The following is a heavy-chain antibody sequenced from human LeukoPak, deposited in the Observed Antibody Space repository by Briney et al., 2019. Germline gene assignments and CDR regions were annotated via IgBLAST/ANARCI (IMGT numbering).Heavy chain of an antibody. D-gene: IGHD1-26*01. CDR3: ANGGVGATRFDY. CDR1: GFTFSSYS. CDR2: ISSSSSYI. Sequence: GGSLRLSCAASGFTFSSYSMNWVRQAPGKGLEWVSSISSSSSYIYYADSVKGRFTISRDNAKNSLYLQMNSLRAEDTAVYYCANGGVGATRFDYWGQGTLVTVSS. J-gene: IGHJ4*02. V-gene: IGHV3-21*01.